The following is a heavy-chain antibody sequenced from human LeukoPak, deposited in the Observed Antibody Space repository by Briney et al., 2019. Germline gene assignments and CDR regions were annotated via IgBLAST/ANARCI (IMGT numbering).Heavy chain of an antibody. CDR2: ISGSGAST. J-gene: IGHJ1*01. Sequence: GGSLGLSCAASGFTFSSYAMSWVRQAPGKGLEWVSAISGSGASTYYADSVKGRFTISRDNSKNTLYLQMNSLRVEDTAVYYCAKDPAVANTTRRFQHWGQGTLVTVTS. CDR1: GFTFSSYA. V-gene: IGHV3-23*01. CDR3: AKDPAVANTTRRFQH. D-gene: IGHD6-19*01.